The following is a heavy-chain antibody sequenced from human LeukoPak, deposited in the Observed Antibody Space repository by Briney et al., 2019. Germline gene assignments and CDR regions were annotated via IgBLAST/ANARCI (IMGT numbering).Heavy chain of an antibody. CDR1: GGSIRSTNW. CDR3: SKERVTFCPFGY. D-gene: IGHD2-21*02. V-gene: IGHV4-4*02. Sequence: SGTLSLTCGVSGGSIRSTNWWSWVRQPPGQGLEWIGQISLSGQTNFNPSLNGRVTMSLDEFRNQLSLKLTSVTAADTAIYYSSKERVTFCPFGYWGQGTLVIVPP. CDR2: ISLSGQT. J-gene: IGHJ4*02.